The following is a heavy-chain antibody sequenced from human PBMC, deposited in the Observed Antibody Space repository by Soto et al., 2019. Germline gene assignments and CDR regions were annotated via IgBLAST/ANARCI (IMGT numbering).Heavy chain of an antibody. CDR1: GFTLSDHY. CDR2: TKNKANRYTT. V-gene: IGHV3-72*01. D-gene: IGHD1-26*01. CDR3: ARWVSGSPDN. Sequence: EVQLVESGGGLVQPGGSLRLSCAASGFTLSDHYMDWVRQAPGKGLEWVGRTKNKANRYTTEYAASVNGRFTISRDGSKNSLYLQMNSLKTEDTAVYYCARWVSGSPDNWGQGTLVTVSS. J-gene: IGHJ4*02.